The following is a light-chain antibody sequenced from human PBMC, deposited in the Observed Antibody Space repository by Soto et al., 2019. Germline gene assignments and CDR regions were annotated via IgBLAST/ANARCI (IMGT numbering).Light chain of an antibody. CDR1: QSVSNW. CDR2: DVS. J-gene: IGKJ1*01. V-gene: IGKV1-5*01. Sequence: DIQMTQSPSTLSTSVGDRVTITCRASQSVSNWLAWYQQKPGKAPKLLIYDVSSLQSGVPSRFSGSGSGTEFTLTISSLQPDDFATYYCQQYNDYSRTFXQGTKVDIK. CDR3: QQYNDYSRT.